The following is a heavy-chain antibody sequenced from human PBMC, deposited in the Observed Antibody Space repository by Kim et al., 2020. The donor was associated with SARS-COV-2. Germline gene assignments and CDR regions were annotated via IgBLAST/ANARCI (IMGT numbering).Heavy chain of an antibody. V-gene: IGHV3-33*05. CDR3: ARDRQQQQIYYYYGMDV. J-gene: IGHJ6*02. CDR2: ISYDGSNK. Sequence: GGSLRLSCAASGFTFSSYGMHWVRQAPGKGLEWVAVISYDGSNKYYADSVKGRFTISRDNSKNTLYLQMNSLRAEDTAVYYCARDRQQQQIYYYYGMDVWGQGTTVTVSS. CDR1: GFTFSSYG. D-gene: IGHD5-18*01.